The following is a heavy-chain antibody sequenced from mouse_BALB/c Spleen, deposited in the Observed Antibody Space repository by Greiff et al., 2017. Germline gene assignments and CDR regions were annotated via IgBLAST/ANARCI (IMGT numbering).Heavy chain of an antibody. CDR3: ASDRGITTKGVYGAMDY. CDR1: GFTFSSYA. D-gene: IGHD2-4*01. Sequence: EVMLVESGGGLVKPGGSLKLSCAASGFTFSSYAMSWVRQSPEKRLEWVAEISSGGSYTYYPDTVTGRFTISRDNAKNTLYLEMSSLRSEDTAMYYCASDRGITTKGVYGAMDYWGQGTSVTVSS. V-gene: IGHV5-9-4*01. CDR2: ISSGGSYT. J-gene: IGHJ4*01.